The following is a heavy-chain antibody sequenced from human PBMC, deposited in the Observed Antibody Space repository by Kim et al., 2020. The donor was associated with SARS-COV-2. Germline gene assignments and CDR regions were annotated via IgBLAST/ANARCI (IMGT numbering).Heavy chain of an antibody. V-gene: IGHV3-30*01. J-gene: IGHJ4*02. Sequence: YAESVKGRFTISRDNSKNTLYLQMNSLRAEDTAAYYCARDFYGSGSYLDYWGQGTLVTVSS. D-gene: IGHD3-10*01. CDR3: ARDFYGSGSYLDY.